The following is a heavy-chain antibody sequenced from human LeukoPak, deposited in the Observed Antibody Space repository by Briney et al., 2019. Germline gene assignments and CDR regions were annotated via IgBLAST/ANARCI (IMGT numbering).Heavy chain of an antibody. CDR2: ISAYNGNT. D-gene: IGHD2-15*01. V-gene: IGHV1-18*01. CDR3: ARCGSCLLLDYYYYMDV. CDR1: GYTFTSYG. J-gene: IGHJ6*03. Sequence: ASVKVSCKASGYTFTSYGISWVRQAPGQGLEWMGWISAYNGNTNYAQKLQGRVTMTTDTSTSTAYMELSSLRSEDTAVYYCARCGSCLLLDYYYYMDVWGKGTTVTVSS.